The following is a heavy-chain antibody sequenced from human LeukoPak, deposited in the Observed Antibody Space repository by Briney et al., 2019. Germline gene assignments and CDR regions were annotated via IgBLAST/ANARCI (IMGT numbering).Heavy chain of an antibody. CDR2: IIPIFGTA. J-gene: IGHJ4*02. V-gene: IGHV1-69*13. CDR3: ARDLGYYFDY. D-gene: IGHD5-12*01. Sequence: ASVKVSCKASGGTFSSYAIGWVRQAPGQGLEWMGGIIPIFGTANYAQKFQGRVTITADESTSTAYMELSSLTSDDTAVYYCARDLGYYFDYWGQGNLVTVSS. CDR1: GGTFSSYA.